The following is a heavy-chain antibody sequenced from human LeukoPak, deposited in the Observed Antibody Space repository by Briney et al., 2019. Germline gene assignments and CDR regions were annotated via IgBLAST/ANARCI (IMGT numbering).Heavy chain of an antibody. Sequence: GGSLRLSCAASGFTFSTYWMSWVRQAPGKGLEWVANIKQDGSEKYYLDSVKGRFTISRDNAKNSLYLQMNSLTAEDTAVYYCASFELAEDVWGQATTVTVSS. J-gene: IGHJ6*02. CDR3: ASFELAEDV. CDR1: GFTFSTYW. V-gene: IGHV3-7*01. CDR2: IKQDGSEK. D-gene: IGHD3-10*01.